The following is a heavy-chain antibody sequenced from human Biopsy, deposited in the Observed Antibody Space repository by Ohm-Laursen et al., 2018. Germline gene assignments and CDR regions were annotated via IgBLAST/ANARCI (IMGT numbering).Heavy chain of an antibody. CDR3: ARDFNYYGGGSFNFDY. CDR1: GYTFTNYN. D-gene: IGHD2-21*01. Sequence: ASVKASCKASGYTFTNYNVNWVRQATGQGLEWLGWMNPNSGNTGYAQKFQGRVSMTRNTSISTAYMELSSLTSVDTAVYYCARDFNYYGGGSFNFDYWGQGTLVTVSS. CDR2: MNPNSGNT. V-gene: IGHV1-8*01. J-gene: IGHJ4*02.